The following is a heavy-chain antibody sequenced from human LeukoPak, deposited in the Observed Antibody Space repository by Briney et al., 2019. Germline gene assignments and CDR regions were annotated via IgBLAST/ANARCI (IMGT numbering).Heavy chain of an antibody. CDR3: AKGGDDY. D-gene: IGHD7-27*01. Sequence: PGRSLRLSCAASGFTFDDYAMHWVRQAPGKGLEWVAFIRYDGSNKYYADSVKGRFTISRDNSKNTLYLQMNSLRAEDTAVYYCAKGGDDYWGQGTLVTVSS. CDR2: IRYDGSNK. CDR1: GFTFDDYA. V-gene: IGHV3-30*02. J-gene: IGHJ4*02.